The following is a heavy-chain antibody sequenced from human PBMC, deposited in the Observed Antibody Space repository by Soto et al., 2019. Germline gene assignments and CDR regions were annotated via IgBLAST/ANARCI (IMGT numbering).Heavy chain of an antibody. CDR1: GGTISSYY. CDR2: IYYSGST. V-gene: IGHV4-59*08. CDR3: ARTVTTFVFYYYYYMDV. Sequence: SETLSLTCTVSGGTISSYYWSWIRKPPGKGLEWIGYIYYSGSTNYNPSLKSRVTISVDTSKNQFSLKLSSVTAADTAVYYCARTVTTFVFYYYYYMDVWGKGTTVTVSS. J-gene: IGHJ6*03. D-gene: IGHD4-17*01.